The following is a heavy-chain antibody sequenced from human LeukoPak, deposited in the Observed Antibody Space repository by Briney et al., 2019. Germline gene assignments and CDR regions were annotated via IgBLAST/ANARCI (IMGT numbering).Heavy chain of an antibody. CDR2: ISYDGRNK. CDR1: KFTFSSYG. J-gene: IGHJ4*02. CDR3: AKDPYDYGSGSYYLD. Sequence: GGSLRLSCAASKFTFSSYGMHWVRQAPGKGLEWVAVISYDGRNKYYGDSVKGRFTISRDNSKNTLYLQMNSLRAEDTAVYYCAKDPYDYGSGSYYLDWGQGTLVTVSS. D-gene: IGHD3-10*01. V-gene: IGHV3-30*18.